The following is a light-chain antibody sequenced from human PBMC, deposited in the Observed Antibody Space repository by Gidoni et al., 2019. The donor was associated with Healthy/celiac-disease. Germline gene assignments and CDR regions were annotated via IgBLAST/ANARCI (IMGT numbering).Light chain of an antibody. CDR2: WAS. V-gene: IGKV4-1*01. Sequence: DIALTQPPASLAVSLGERSTINCKSSQSVLYSSNNKNYLAWYQQKPGQPPKLLIYWASTRESGVPDRFSGSGSGTKFTLTISSLQAEDVAVYYCQQYYSTRTFGQGTKVEIK. CDR3: QQYYSTRT. CDR1: QSVLYSSNNKNY. J-gene: IGKJ1*01.